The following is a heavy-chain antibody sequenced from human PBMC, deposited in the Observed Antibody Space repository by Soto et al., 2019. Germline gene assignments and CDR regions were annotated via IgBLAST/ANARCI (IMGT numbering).Heavy chain of an antibody. CDR3: ARDGAAAGPRAEYFQH. CDR2: ISAYNGNT. CDR1: GYTFTSYG. D-gene: IGHD6-13*01. J-gene: IGHJ1*01. V-gene: IGHV1-18*04. Sequence: EASVKVSCKASGYTFTSYGISWVRQAPGQGLEWMGWISAYNGNTNYAQKLQGRVTMTTDTSTSTAYMELRSLRSDDTAVYYCARDGAAAGPRAEYFQHWGQGTLVTVSS.